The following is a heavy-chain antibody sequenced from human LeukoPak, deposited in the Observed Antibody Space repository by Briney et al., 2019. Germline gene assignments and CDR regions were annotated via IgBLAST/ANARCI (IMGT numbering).Heavy chain of an antibody. CDR1: GYSLSNYW. CDR2: SYPRYSDT. CDR3: ARQYGRPFDY. V-gene: IGHV5-51*01. D-gene: IGHD4-17*01. Sequence: GESPKISRKGSGYSLSNYWIGRVRQMPGHGLGWMGISYPRYSDTRYRPSFQGQVTIPIDESVHTPYLQWSSLGASPTPRCYCARQYGRPFDYWGQGTLVTVSS. J-gene: IGHJ4*02.